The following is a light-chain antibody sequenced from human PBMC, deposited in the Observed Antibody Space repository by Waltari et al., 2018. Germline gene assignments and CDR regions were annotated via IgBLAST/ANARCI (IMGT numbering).Light chain of an antibody. CDR3: QQRKNWPPIT. V-gene: IGKV3-11*01. Sequence: EIVLTQSPATLSLSPGERATLSCRASQSVSNYLAWYQQKPGQAPRLLIYDTSNRAPGIPARFSGSGSGTDFTLTISSLEPEDFAVYYCQQRKNWPPITFGQGTRLDIK. CDR1: QSVSNY. J-gene: IGKJ5*01. CDR2: DTS.